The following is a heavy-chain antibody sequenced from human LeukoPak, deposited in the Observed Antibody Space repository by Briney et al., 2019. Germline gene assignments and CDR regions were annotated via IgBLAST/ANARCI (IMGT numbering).Heavy chain of an antibody. Sequence: SETLSLTCAVYGGSFSGYYWSWIRQPPGKGLEWIGEINHSGSTNYNPSLKSRVTISVDTSKNQFSLKLSSVTAADTAVYYCARGLGYCSGGSCQRVLFDYWGQGTLVTVSS. CDR3: ARGLGYCSGGSCQRVLFDY. D-gene: IGHD2-15*01. CDR1: GGSFSGYY. CDR2: INHSGST. V-gene: IGHV4-34*01. J-gene: IGHJ4*02.